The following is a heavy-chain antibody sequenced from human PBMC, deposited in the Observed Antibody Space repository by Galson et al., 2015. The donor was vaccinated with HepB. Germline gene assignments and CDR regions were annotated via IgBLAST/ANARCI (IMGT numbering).Heavy chain of an antibody. CDR3: TTEELGYCSGGGCYAFDY. Sequence: SLRLSCAASGFTFSNAWMSWVRQAPGKGLEWVGRIKSKTDGGTTDYAAPVKGRFTISRDDSKNTLYLQMNSLKTEDTAVYYCTTEELGYCSGGGCYAFDYWGQGTLVTVSS. D-gene: IGHD2-15*01. V-gene: IGHV3-15*01. CDR1: GFTFSNAW. J-gene: IGHJ4*02. CDR2: IKSKTDGGTT.